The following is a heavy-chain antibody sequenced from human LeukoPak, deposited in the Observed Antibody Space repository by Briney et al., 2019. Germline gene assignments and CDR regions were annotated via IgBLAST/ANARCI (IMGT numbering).Heavy chain of an antibody. J-gene: IGHJ6*02. CDR3: TAESRVLRYSPFPGMDV. D-gene: IGHD3-9*01. Sequence: ASXTVSCKVFGXTLTELSMHWVRQAPGKXXXXXGGXDXRDDETIYAQRFYGRVTMTEDTSTGTAYMELNSLRSEDTAVYYCTAESRVLRYSPFPGMDVWGQGTTVTVSS. CDR1: GXTLTELS. CDR2: XDXRDDET. V-gene: IGHV1-24*01.